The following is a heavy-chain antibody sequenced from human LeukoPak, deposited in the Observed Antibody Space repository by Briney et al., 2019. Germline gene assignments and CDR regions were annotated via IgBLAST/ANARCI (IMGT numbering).Heavy chain of an antibody. CDR2: ISYDGSNK. D-gene: IGHD3-3*01. J-gene: IGHJ4*02. V-gene: IGHV3-30*18. CDR1: GFTLSSYG. Sequence: QTGGSLRLSCAAYGFTLSSYGMHWVRQAPGKGLEWVAVISYDGSNKYYADSVKGRFTISRDNSKNTLYLQMNSLRAEDTAVYYCAKVAIFGPLFDYWGQGTLVTVSS. CDR3: AKVAIFGPLFDY.